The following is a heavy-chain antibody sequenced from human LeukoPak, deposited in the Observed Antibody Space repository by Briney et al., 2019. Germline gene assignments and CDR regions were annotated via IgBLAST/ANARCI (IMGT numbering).Heavy chain of an antibody. J-gene: IGHJ5*02. V-gene: IGHV1-69*13. CDR3: ARVNCSSTSCYTGWFDP. Sequence: SVKVSCKASGGTFSSYAISWVRQAPGQGLEWMGGMIPIFGTANYAQKFQGRVTITADESTSTAYMELSSLRSEDTAVYYCARVNCSSTSCYTGWFDPWGQGTLVSVSS. CDR2: MIPIFGTA. CDR1: GGTFSSYA. D-gene: IGHD2-2*02.